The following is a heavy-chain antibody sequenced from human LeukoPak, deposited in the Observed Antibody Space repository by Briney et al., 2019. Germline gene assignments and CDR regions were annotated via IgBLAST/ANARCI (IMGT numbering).Heavy chain of an antibody. CDR1: GFTLSSYA. V-gene: IGHV3-23*01. D-gene: IGHD2-15*01. J-gene: IGHJ4*02. CDR2: ISGSGGST. Sequence: GGSLRLSCAAPGFTLSSYAMSWVRQAPGKGLEWVSAISGSGGSTYYADSVKGRFTISRDNSKNTLYLQMNSLRAEDTAVYYCAKSGRSMGPVDYWGQGTLVTASS. CDR3: AKSGRSMGPVDY.